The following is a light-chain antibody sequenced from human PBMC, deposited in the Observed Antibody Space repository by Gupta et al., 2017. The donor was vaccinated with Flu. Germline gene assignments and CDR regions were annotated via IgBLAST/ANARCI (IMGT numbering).Light chain of an antibody. Sequence: QSVLIQTPSASGTPGQRIPISCSGSSSNIGGNYVCWYQQVPGTAPKLLIYGDHQRPSGVPDRFSGSKSGTSASLAISGLRSEDDADYYCATWDDTLRGWVFGGGTKVTVL. V-gene: IGLV1-47*01. J-gene: IGLJ3*02. CDR1: SSNIGGNY. CDR3: ATWDDTLRGWV. CDR2: GDH.